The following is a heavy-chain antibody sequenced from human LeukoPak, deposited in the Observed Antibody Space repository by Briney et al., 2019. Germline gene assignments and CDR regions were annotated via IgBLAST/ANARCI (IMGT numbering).Heavy chain of an antibody. V-gene: IGHV3-23*01. CDR1: GFTFSSYA. J-gene: IGHJ4*02. D-gene: IGHD3-3*01. CDR2: ISGSGGST. Sequence: TGGSLRLSCAASGFTFSSYAMSWVRQAPGKGLEWVSAISGSGGSTYYADSVKGRFTISRDNSKNTLYLQMNSLRAEDTAVYYCAKPTDYDFWSGYSPFYFDYWGQGTLVTVSS. CDR3: AKPTDYDFWSGYSPFYFDY.